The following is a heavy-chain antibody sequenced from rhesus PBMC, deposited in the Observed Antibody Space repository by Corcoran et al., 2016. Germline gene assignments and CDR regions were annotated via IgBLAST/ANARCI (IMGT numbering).Heavy chain of an antibody. CDR2: IYGGGEDT. CDR3: ARHSTATFDY. D-gene: IGHD2-27*01. J-gene: IGHJ4*01. Sequence: QVQLQESGPGVVKPSETLSLTCAVSGYSISSGYDWSWIGQSPGKGLLWIGYIYGGGEDTTYNSSRKRRVTISTDTSKNQCSRNLSSVTAADAALYYCARHSTATFDYWGQGVLVTVSS. CDR1: GYSISSGYD. V-gene: IGHV4-127*01.